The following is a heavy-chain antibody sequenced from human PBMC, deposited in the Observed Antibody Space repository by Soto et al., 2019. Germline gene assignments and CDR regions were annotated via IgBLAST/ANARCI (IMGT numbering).Heavy chain of an antibody. CDR2: IIPILGIA. Sequence: SVKVSCKASGGTFSSYTISWVRQAPGQGLEWMGRIIPILGIANYAQKFQGRVTITADKSTSTAYMELSSLRSEDTAVYYCARRGGSGSPFDYWGQGTLVTVSS. CDR1: GGTFSSYT. CDR3: ARRGGSGSPFDY. J-gene: IGHJ4*02. D-gene: IGHD1-26*01. V-gene: IGHV1-69*02.